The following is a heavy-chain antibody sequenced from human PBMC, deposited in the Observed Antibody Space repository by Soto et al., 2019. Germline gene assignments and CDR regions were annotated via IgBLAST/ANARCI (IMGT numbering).Heavy chain of an antibody. CDR3: ARHPQVPYFQQGLDY. J-gene: IGHJ4*02. V-gene: IGHV1-18*01. CDR2: ISPFNGNT. CDR1: GYPFTHYG. D-gene: IGHD6-13*01. Sequence: ASVKVSCKSSGYPFTHYGITWVRQAPGQGLEWMGWISPFNGNTNYGQTLQGRVTLTTDTSTSTVYLHLNSVTAADTAVYYCARHPQVPYFQQGLDYWGQGTLVTVSS.